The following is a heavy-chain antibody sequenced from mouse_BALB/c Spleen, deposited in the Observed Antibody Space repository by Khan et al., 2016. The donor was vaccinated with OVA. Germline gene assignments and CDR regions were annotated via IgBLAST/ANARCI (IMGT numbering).Heavy chain of an antibody. Sequence: VQLQQSGAELARPGASVKMSCKASGYTFTTYTIHWVKQRPGQGLEWIGYIIPTNDYTNYNQKFKDRAKLTADTSSSTAYMQLSSLTSEDSALYFCAREGAYYRSDGWFAYWGQGTLVTVSA. CDR2: IIPTNDYT. D-gene: IGHD2-14*01. CDR3: AREGAYYRSDGWFAY. J-gene: IGHJ3*01. V-gene: IGHV1-4*01. CDR1: GYTFTTYT.